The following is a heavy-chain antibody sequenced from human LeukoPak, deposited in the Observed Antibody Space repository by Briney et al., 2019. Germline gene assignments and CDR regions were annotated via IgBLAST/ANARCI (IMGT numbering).Heavy chain of an antibody. Sequence: GGSLRLSCAASGFTFSSYSMNWVRQAPGKGLEWVSSISSSSSYIYYADSVKGQFTISRDNAKNSLYLQMNSLRAEDTAVYYCARGDYDILTGLSDYWGQGTLVTVSS. CDR1: GFTFSSYS. CDR3: ARGDYDILTGLSDY. CDR2: ISSSSSYI. V-gene: IGHV3-21*01. J-gene: IGHJ4*02. D-gene: IGHD3-9*01.